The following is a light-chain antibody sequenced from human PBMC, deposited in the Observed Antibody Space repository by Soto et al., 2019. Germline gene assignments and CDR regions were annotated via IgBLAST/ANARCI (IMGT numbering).Light chain of an antibody. CDR3: QQRSNWPRIT. J-gene: IGKJ5*01. V-gene: IGKV3-11*01. CDR1: QSVSSY. Sequence: EIVLTQSPATLSLAPGERVTLSCRASQSVSSYLACYQQKPGQAPRLLIYDASNRATGIPPRFSGRGSGTDFALIISSLEPEDFAVYYCQQRSNWPRITFGQGTRLEIK. CDR2: DAS.